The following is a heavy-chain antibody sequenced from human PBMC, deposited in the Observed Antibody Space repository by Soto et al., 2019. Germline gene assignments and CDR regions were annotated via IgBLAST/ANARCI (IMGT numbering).Heavy chain of an antibody. J-gene: IGHJ4*02. Sequence: QVQLVESGGGVVQPGRSLRLSCAASGFTFSSYGMHWVRQAPGKGLEWVAVISYDGSNKYYADSVKGRFTISRDNSKNTLYLQMNSLRAEDTAVYYCAKDPSHYYDSSGYYGPDYCGQGTLVTVSS. CDR2: ISYDGSNK. D-gene: IGHD3-22*01. CDR1: GFTFSSYG. CDR3: AKDPSHYYDSSGYYGPDY. V-gene: IGHV3-30*18.